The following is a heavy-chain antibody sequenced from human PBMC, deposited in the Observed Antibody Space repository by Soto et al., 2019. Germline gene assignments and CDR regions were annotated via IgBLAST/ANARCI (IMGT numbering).Heavy chain of an antibody. J-gene: IGHJ6*03. CDR2: ISYDGSNK. Sequence: GGSLRLSCAASGFTFSSYGMHWVRQAPGKGLEWVAVISYDGSNKYYADSVKGRFTISRDNSKNTLYLQMNSLRAEDTAVYYCAKDRRVRGVIITKAYYYYMDVWGKGTTVTVSS. CDR3: AKDRRVRGVIITKAYYYYMDV. D-gene: IGHD3-10*01. V-gene: IGHV3-30*18. CDR1: GFTFSSYG.